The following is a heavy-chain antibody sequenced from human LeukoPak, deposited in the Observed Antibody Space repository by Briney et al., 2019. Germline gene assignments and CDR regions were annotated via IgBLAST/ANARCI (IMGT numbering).Heavy chain of an antibody. D-gene: IGHD2-2*01. CDR1: GFMFDDFT. Sequence: PGGSLRLSCVASGFMFDDFTLHWVRQAPGKGLEWVSLINWDGGSTYYAGSVKGRFTVSRDNAKNSLYLQMNSLRAEDTAVYYCARGRYCSSTSCPRGYMDVWGKGTTVTVSS. CDR2: INWDGGST. V-gene: IGHV3-43*01. J-gene: IGHJ6*03. CDR3: ARGRYCSSTSCPRGYMDV.